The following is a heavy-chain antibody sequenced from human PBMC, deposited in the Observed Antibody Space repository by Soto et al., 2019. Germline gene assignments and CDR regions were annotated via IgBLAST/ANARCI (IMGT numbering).Heavy chain of an antibody. CDR1: GFTFSSYC. CDR3: AKDNGNYGSGSFSH. Sequence: PGGSLRLSCAASGFTFSSYCMHWVRQAPGKGLEWVSLISGTGDSSEYANSVKGRFTISRDYSKTTVFLQMNSQRAEDTAVYFCAKDNGNYGSGSFSHWGQGTLVSVSS. J-gene: IGHJ4*02. D-gene: IGHD3-10*01. V-gene: IGHV3-23*01. CDR2: ISGTGDSS.